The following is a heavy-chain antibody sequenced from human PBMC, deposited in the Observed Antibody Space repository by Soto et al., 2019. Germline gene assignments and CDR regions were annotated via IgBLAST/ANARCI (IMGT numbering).Heavy chain of an antibody. CDR1: GFTFSNAW. J-gene: IGHJ4*02. D-gene: IGHD4-17*01. CDR2: IKSKTVGGTT. CDR3: TTDLGSSDYGDYDY. V-gene: IGHV3-15*01. Sequence: GGSLRLSCAASGFTFSNAWMSWVRQAPGKGLEWVGRIKSKTVGGTTDDAAPVKGRFTISRDDPKNTLYLQMNSLKTEDTAVYYCTTDLGSSDYGDYDYWGQGTLVTVSS.